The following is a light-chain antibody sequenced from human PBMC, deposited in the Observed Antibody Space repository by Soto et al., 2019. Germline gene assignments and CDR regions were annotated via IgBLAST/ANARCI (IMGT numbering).Light chain of an antibody. Sequence: VLTQPPSVSAAPGQKVTISCSGSSSNIGGNSVSWYQQRPGQAPVLVIYVDSDRPSGIPDRFSASTSGNTAALTISRVEAGDEADYYCQVWDTISDHYVFGSGTKVTVL. CDR2: VDS. J-gene: IGLJ1*01. CDR3: QVWDTISDHYV. V-gene: IGLV3-21*02. CDR1: SSNIGGNS.